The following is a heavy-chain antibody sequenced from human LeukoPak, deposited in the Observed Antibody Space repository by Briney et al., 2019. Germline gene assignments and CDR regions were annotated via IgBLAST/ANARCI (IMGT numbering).Heavy chain of an antibody. V-gene: IGHV3-7*01. CDR1: GFIFSNYW. Sequence: GGSLRLSCAASGFIFSNYWMTWVRQAPGKGLEGVAHIRQDGSERRYVDSVKDRFTISRDNAKNSLDLQMDSLRAEDTAVYYCARDWGSTGYDLYDSWGQGTLVTVSS. CDR2: IRQDGSER. J-gene: IGHJ4*02. D-gene: IGHD5-12*01. CDR3: ARDWGSTGYDLYDS.